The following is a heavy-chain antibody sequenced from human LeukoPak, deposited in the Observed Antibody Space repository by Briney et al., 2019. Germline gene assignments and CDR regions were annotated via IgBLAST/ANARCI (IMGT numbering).Heavy chain of an antibody. J-gene: IGHJ6*02. CDR1: GGSISSSSYY. CDR2: IYYSGST. D-gene: IGHD3-22*01. Sequence: SETLSLTCTVSGGSISSSSYYWGWIRQPPGKGLEWIGSIYYSGSTYYNPSLKSRVTISVDTSKNQFSLKLSSVTAADTAVYYCARAWYYYDSSGYSPPCMDVWGQGTTVTVSS. V-gene: IGHV4-39*07. CDR3: ARAWYYYDSSGYSPPCMDV.